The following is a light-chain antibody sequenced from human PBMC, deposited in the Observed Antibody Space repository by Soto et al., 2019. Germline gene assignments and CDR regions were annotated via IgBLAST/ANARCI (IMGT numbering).Light chain of an antibody. CDR3: CSYAGSSNFYV. CDR2: EVA. V-gene: IGLV2-23*02. CDR1: SSDVGSYNL. J-gene: IGLJ1*01. Sequence: QSALTQPASVSGSPGQSITVSCTGTSSDVGSYNLVSWYQHHPGKAPQLMIYEVAKRPSGVSDRFSGSKSGNTASPTISGLQAEDEADYYCCSYAGSSNFYVFGTGTKVTVL.